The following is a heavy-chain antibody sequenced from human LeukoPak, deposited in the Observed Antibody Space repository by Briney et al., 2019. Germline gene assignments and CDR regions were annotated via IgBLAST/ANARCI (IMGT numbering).Heavy chain of an antibody. CDR1: GYSFTSYW. D-gene: IGHD4-17*01. V-gene: IGHV5-10-1*01. CDR3: ARVYGDYAPEYFQH. Sequence: GESLKISCKGSGYSFTSYWISWVRQMPGKGLEWMGRIDPSDSYTNYSPSFQGHVTISADKSISTAYLQWSSLKASDTSMYYCARVYGDYAPEYFQHWGQGTLVTVSS. J-gene: IGHJ1*01. CDR2: IDPSDSYT.